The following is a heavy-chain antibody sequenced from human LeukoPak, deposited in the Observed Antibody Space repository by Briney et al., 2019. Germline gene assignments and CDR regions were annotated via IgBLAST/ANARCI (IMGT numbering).Heavy chain of an antibody. V-gene: IGHV3-33*06. CDR3: AKDTSRYGTAWTFDQ. CDR2: IWYDGSKK. Sequence: GGSLRLSCAASGFTLTSYGMHWVRQAPGKGLEWVAVIWYDGSKKYYVDSVKGRFTISRDNSNTLYLRMNSLRAEDTAVYYCAKDTSRYGTAWTFDQWGQGTLVTVSS. J-gene: IGHJ4*02. D-gene: IGHD5-24*01. CDR1: GFTLTSYG.